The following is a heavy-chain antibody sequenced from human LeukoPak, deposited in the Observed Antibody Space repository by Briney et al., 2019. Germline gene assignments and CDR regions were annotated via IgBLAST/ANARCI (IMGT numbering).Heavy chain of an antibody. V-gene: IGHV4-30-4*01. CDR3: ARDDFGSSTFYGMDV. CDR2: IYYSGST. D-gene: IGHD2-2*01. CDR1: GGSIGSGDDY. Sequence: SETLSLTCTVSGGSIGSGDDYWSWIRQPPGKGLEWIGYIYYSGSTYYNPSLKSRVSISVDTSKNQFSLKLSSVTAADTAVYYCARDDFGSSTFYGMDVWGQGTTVTVSS. J-gene: IGHJ6*02.